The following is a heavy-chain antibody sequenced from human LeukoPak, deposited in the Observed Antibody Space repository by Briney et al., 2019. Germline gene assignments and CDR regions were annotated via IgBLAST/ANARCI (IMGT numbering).Heavy chain of an antibody. CDR3: ARFEYSSSSGAFDI. CDR1: GGSISSYY. D-gene: IGHD6-6*01. J-gene: IGHJ3*02. CDR2: IYYSGST. Sequence: LETLSLTCTVSGGSISSYYWSWIRQPPGKGLEWIGYIYYSGSTNYNPSLKSRVTISVDTSKNQFSLKLSSVTAADTAVYYCARFEYSSSSGAFDIWGQGTMVTVSS. V-gene: IGHV4-59*01.